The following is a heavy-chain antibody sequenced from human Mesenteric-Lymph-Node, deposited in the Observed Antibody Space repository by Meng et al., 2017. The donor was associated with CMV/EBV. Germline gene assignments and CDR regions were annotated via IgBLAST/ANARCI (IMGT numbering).Heavy chain of an antibody. Sequence: GGSLRLSCEASGFIFSDYGIHWVRQAPGKGLVRVSTINGDGSRTTYADSVKGRFSISRDNAKNTVYVQLNSLRAEDTAVYYCAGDSPRPYGLDVWGQGTTVTVSS. CDR2: INGDGSRT. CDR1: GFIFSDYG. CDR3: AGDSPRPYGLDV. J-gene: IGHJ6*02. D-gene: IGHD2-21*01. V-gene: IGHV3-74*03.